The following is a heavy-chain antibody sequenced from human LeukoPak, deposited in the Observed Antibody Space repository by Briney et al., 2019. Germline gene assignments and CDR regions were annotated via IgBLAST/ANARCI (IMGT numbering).Heavy chain of an antibody. D-gene: IGHD2-2*01. Sequence: ASVKVSCKASGYTFTSYDINWVRQATGQGLEWMGWMNPNSGNTGYAQKFQGRVTITRNTSISTAYMELSSLGSEDTAVYYCARVAGYCSSTSCYPNWFDPWGQGTLVTVSS. V-gene: IGHV1-8*03. CDR3: ARVAGYCSSTSCYPNWFDP. J-gene: IGHJ5*02. CDR2: MNPNSGNT. CDR1: GYTFTSYD.